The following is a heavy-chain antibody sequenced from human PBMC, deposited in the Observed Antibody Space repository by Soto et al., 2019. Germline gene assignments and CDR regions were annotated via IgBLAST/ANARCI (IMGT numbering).Heavy chain of an antibody. Sequence: SETLSLTCSVSGGFFTYYWSWIRQPPGKGPEWIGFAHYSGTTKYTPSLKSRVTISLDMPKRQFSLNLSSVTAEETAVYFCARGDTGGHFYFDYWGQGALVTAS. D-gene: IGHD3-3*02. CDR2: AHYSGTT. V-gene: IGHV4-59*01. J-gene: IGHJ4*02. CDR1: GGFFTYY. CDR3: ARGDTGGHFYFDY.